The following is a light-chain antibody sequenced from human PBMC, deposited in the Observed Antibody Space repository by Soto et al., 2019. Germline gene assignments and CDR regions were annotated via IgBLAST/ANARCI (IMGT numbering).Light chain of an antibody. Sequence: DIQMTQSPSSLSASVGDRVTITCRASQSISSYLNWYQQKPGKAPKLLIYAASSVQSGVPSRFSGSRSGTDFTLNISSLQPEDFETYYSQHRYSTSPTFGGGTTAEIK. CDR3: QHRYSTSPT. V-gene: IGKV1-39*01. J-gene: IGKJ4*01. CDR2: AAS. CDR1: QSISSY.